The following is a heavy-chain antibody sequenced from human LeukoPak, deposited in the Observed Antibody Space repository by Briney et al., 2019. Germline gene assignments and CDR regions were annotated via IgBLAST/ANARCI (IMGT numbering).Heavy chain of an antibody. D-gene: IGHD6-25*01. CDR1: GFTFSDFT. J-gene: IGHJ4*01. Sequence: PGGSLRLYCASSGFTFSDFTMTWVRQAPGKGLEWVAYISSDSSYIDYADSVKGRFTISRDNAKTSVYLQMNSLRAEDTAVYYCARGLAAPDYWGHGALVTVSS. CDR3: ARGLAAPDY. CDR2: ISSDSSYI. V-gene: IGHV3-21*01.